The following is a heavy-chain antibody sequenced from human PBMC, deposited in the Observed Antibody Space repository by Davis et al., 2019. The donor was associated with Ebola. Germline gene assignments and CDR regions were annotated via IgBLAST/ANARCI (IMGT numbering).Heavy chain of an antibody. CDR1: GYTFTSYA. Sequence: AASVKVSCKASGYTFTSYAMNWVRQAPGQGLEWMGWINTNTGNPTYAQGFTGRFVFSLDTSVSTAYLQISSLKPEDTAVYYCARGYDFWSGYFYLTDYWGQGTLVTVSS. J-gene: IGHJ4*02. V-gene: IGHV7-4-1*02. CDR2: INTNTGNP. D-gene: IGHD3-3*01. CDR3: ARGYDFWSGYFYLTDY.